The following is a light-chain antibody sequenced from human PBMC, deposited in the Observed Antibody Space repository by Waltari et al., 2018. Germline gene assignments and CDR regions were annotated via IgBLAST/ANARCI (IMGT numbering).Light chain of an antibody. V-gene: IGKV3-20*01. Sequence: IVLTQSPGTLFLSPGESATLSCRADQTVGRNSLAWYRQKRGQPPRLVIYDASTRATGIPDRFSGSVSGTDFTLTISSLEPEDSAVYYCQQYGSSVSWTFGQGTKVEIK. CDR3: QQYGSSVSWT. CDR1: QTVGRNS. CDR2: DAS. J-gene: IGKJ1*01.